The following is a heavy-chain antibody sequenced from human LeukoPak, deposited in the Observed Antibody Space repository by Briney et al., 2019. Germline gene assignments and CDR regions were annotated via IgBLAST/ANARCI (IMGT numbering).Heavy chain of an antibody. CDR1: GITLSNYG. CDR2: ISERGGST. CDR3: AKRGIVIRAVIIIGFHKEAYYFDY. V-gene: IGHV3-23*01. D-gene: IGHD3-10*01. J-gene: IGHJ4*02. Sequence: PGGSLRLSGVVSGITLSNYGMSWVRQAPGKGLEWVSGISERGGSTNYADSVKGRFIISRDTSKNTVYLQMNSLRVEDTAVYFCAKRGIVIRAVIIIGFHKEAYYFDYWGQGILVTVSS.